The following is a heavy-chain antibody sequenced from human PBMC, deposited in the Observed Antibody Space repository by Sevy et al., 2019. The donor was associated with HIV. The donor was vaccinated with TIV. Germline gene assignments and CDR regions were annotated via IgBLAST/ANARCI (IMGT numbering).Heavy chain of an antibody. CDR2: TYYRSKWYN. D-gene: IGHD3-10*01. V-gene: IGHV6-1*01. CDR3: ARALGSGEYDY. Sequence: KQSQTLSLTCVISGDSVSINSAAWSWIRQSPSRGLEWLGRTYYRSKWYNDYAVPVKSRLTINPDTSKNQFSLQLNSVTPEDSAVYYCARALGSGEYDYWGQGTLVTVSS. J-gene: IGHJ4*02. CDR1: GDSVSINSAA.